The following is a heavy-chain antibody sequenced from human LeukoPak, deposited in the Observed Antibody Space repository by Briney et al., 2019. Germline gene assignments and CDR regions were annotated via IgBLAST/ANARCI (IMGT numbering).Heavy chain of an antibody. CDR2: ISYDGSNK. CDR1: GFTFSSYG. V-gene: IGHV3-30*03. D-gene: IGHD4-11*01. J-gene: IGHJ4*02. CDR3: AREGTTVSLDFDY. Sequence: GGSLRLSCAASGFTFSSYGMHWVRQAPGKGLEWVTVISYDGSNKYYADSVKGRFTISRDNSKNTLYLQMNSLRAEDTAVYYCAREGTTVSLDFDYWGQGTLVTVSS.